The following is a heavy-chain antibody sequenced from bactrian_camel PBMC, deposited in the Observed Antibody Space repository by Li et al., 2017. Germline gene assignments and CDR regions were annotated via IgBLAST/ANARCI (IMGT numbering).Heavy chain of an antibody. CDR2: IVNGDRT. J-gene: IGHJ4*01. CDR1: GFTFSSYV. D-gene: IGHD1*01. CDR3: GYRTPKLACSLLKHEYNH. Sequence: PLVESGGGLVQPGGSLRLSCAASGFTFSSYVMSWVRQAPGKGLEWVSAIVNGDRTTYAESVKGRFTISEATDKKILYLQMNDLRPDDTAMYYCGYRTPKLACSLLKHEYNHWGQGTQVTVS. V-gene: IGHV3S42*01.